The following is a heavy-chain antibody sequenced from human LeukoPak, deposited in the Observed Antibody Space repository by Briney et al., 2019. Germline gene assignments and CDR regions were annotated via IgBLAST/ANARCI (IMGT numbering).Heavy chain of an antibody. D-gene: IGHD2-2*01. V-gene: IGHV3-23*01. CDR1: GFTFSSSS. CDR3: AKDLAPAAY. Sequence: PPGGPLLPSCAASGFTFSSSSMSGVRPAPGEGVGCFSALTGSGGSTYYADSVKGRFTISRDNSKKTLFLQMNGLRAEDTAVYYCAKDLAPAAYWGQGTLVTVSS. CDR2: LTGSGGST. J-gene: IGHJ4*02.